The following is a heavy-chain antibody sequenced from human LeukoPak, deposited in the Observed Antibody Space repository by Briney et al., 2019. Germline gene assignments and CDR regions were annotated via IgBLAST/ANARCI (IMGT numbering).Heavy chain of an antibody. CDR2: INPGDSDT. Sequence: GESLKISCKGSGYSFTSYWIGWVRQMPGKGLEWMGIINPGDSDTRYSPSFQGQVTISADKSISTAYLQWSSLKASDTAMYYCARGTAGYCSSTSCRGTNWFDPWGQGTLVTVSS. D-gene: IGHD2-2*01. V-gene: IGHV5-51*01. CDR1: GYSFTSYW. J-gene: IGHJ5*02. CDR3: ARGTAGYCSSTSCRGTNWFDP.